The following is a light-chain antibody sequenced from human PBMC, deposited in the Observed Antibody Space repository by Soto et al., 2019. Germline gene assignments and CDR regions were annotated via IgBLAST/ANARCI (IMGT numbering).Light chain of an antibody. J-gene: IGLJ1*01. CDR1: SSDVGAYNL. CDR3: CSYAGSYTYV. V-gene: IGLV2-23*01. CDR2: EGT. Sequence: QSALTQPASVSGSPEQSITISCTGTSSDVGAYNLVSWYQQHPGKAPRLIIYEGTKRPSGISHRFSGSKSDNTASLTISGLQAEDEADYYCCSYAGSYTYVFGTGTKLTVL.